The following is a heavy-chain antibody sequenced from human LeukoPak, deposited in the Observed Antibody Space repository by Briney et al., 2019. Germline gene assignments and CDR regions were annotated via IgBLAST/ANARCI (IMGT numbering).Heavy chain of an antibody. CDR1: GGSISSYY. J-gene: IGHJ6*03. D-gene: IGHD3/OR15-3a*01. Sequence: PSETLSLTCTVSGGSISSYYWSWIRQPAGKGLEWIGRMSTSGSIIYNPSLKSRVTMSVDASKNQFSLKLTSVTAADTAVYYCAREWTGEDYYYYMDVWGEGTTVTVSS. V-gene: IGHV4-4*07. CDR2: MSTSGSI. CDR3: AREWTGEDYYYYMDV.